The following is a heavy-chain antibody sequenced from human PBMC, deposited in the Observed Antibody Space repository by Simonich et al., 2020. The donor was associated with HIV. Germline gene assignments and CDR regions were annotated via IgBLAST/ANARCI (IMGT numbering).Heavy chain of an antibody. J-gene: IGHJ5*02. Sequence: QVQLQQWGAGLLKPSETLSLTCAVYVGSFSGYYWSWFRQPPGKGREWIGEINHSGNTNTNPSLKSRVTISVDTSKNQFSLKLSSVTAADTAVYYCAREFVYYGSGLSPSWFDPWGQGTLVTVSS. D-gene: IGHD3-10*01. CDR3: AREFVYYGSGLSPSWFDP. CDR2: INHSGNT. V-gene: IGHV4-34*01. CDR1: VGSFSGYY.